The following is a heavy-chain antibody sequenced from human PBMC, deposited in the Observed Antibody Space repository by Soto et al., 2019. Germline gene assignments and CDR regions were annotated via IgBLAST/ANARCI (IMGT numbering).Heavy chain of an antibody. V-gene: IGHV4-59*01. CDR1: GDSIRSYY. D-gene: IGHD3-22*01. CDR2: IYDSGST. CDR3: ARDRAYYESSGLYFDY. J-gene: IGHJ4*02. Sequence: NPSETLSLTCTVSGDSIRSYYWSWIRQPPGKGLEWIWYIYDSGSTNYNPSLKSRVTISVDTSKSQFSLKLSSVTAADTAVYYCARDRAYYESSGLYFDYWGQGTLVTVSS.